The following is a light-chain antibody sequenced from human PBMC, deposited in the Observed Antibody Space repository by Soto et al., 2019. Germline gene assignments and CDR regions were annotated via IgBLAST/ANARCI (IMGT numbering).Light chain of an antibody. J-gene: IGLJ1*01. CDR1: SSDVGGYNY. CDR3: TSYTSSSTLEV. CDR2: DVN. Sequence: QSALTQPASVSGSPGQSITISCTGTSSDVGGYNYVSWYQQHPDKAPKLMIYDVNNRPSGVSNRFSGSKSGNTASLTISGLQAEDEADYYCTSYTSSSTLEVFGTGTKVTVL. V-gene: IGLV2-14*01.